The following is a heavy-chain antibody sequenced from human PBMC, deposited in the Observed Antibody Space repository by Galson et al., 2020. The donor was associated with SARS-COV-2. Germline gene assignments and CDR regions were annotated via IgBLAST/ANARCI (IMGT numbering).Heavy chain of an antibody. CDR1: GESFSGHH. CDR2: INQSGNI. CDR3: ARGRLQITMMVVVFTGGSFYFDY. D-gene: IGHD3-22*01. J-gene: IGHJ4*02. V-gene: IGHV4-34*01. Sequence: SQTLSLTRAVYGESFSGHHWSWIRQPPGEGLEWSGEINQSGNINYNPPLKSRVTISVDTSKNQFSLKLSSVTAADTAVYYWARGRLQITMMVVVFTGGSFYFDYWGQGTLVTVSS.